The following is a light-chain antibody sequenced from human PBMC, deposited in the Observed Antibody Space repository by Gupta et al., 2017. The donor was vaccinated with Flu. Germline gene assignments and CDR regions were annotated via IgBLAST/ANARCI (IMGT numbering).Light chain of an antibody. V-gene: IGLV6-57*01. J-gene: IGLJ3*02. Sequence: NFMLTQPHSVSESPGKTVTISCTRRSGSVASHYVQWYQQRPGTSPTTVIYEDNQRPSGVPDRFSGSIDRSSNSASLTISGLKTEDEADYYCQSSDSDNPWVFGGGTKLTVL. CDR3: QSSDSDNPWV. CDR1: SGSVASHY. CDR2: EDN.